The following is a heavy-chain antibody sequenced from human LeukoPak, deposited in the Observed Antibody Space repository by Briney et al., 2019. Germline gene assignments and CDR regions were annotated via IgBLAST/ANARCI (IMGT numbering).Heavy chain of an antibody. D-gene: IGHD5-18*01. V-gene: IGHV4-59*01. CDR3: ARGGTAMVTPFDY. J-gene: IGHJ4*02. Sequence: PSETLSLTCTVSGGSISSYYWSWIRQPPGKGLEWIGYIYYSGSTNYNPSLKSRVTISVDTSKNQFSLKLSSVTAADTAVYYCARGGTAMVTPFDYWGQGTLVTVSS. CDR2: IYYSGST. CDR1: GGSISSYY.